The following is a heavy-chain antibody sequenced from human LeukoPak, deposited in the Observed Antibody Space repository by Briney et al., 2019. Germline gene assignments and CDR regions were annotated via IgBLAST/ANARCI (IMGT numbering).Heavy chain of an antibody. V-gene: IGHV3-21*01. D-gene: IGHD2-2*01. CDR3: ARSSSREWYYFDY. CDR2: ISSSSSYI. J-gene: IGHJ4*02. CDR1: GFTFSSYS. Sequence: GGSLRLSCAASGFTFSSYSMNWVRQAPGKGLEWVSSISSSSSYIYYADSVKGRFTISRDNAKNSLYLQMNSLRAEDTAVYYCARSSSREWYYFDYWGQGTLVTVSS.